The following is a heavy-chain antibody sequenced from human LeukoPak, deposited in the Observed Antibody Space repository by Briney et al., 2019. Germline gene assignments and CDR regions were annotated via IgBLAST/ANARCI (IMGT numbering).Heavy chain of an antibody. D-gene: IGHD3-10*01. J-gene: IGHJ5*02. Sequence: GGSLRLSCAASGFTVSSNYMSWVRQAPGKGLEWVSVIYSGGSTYYADSVKGRFTISRDNSKNTLYLQMNSLRAEDMAVYYCARDLLGLWFGESWGQGTLVTVSS. CDR3: ARDLLGLWFGES. CDR1: GFTVSSNY. V-gene: IGHV3-66*02. CDR2: IYSGGST.